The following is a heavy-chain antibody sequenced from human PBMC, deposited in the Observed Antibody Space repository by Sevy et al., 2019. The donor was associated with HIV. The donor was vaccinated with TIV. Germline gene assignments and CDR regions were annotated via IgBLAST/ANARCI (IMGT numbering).Heavy chain of an antibody. D-gene: IGHD4-17*01. CDR1: GGTFSSYA. CDR3: ARDKEIAMTTVVTLYY. CDR2: IIPIFGTA. Sequence: ASVKVSCKASGGTFSSYAISWVRQAPGQGLEWMGRIIPIFGTANYAQKFQGRVTITADESTSTAYMELSSLRSEDTAVYYCARDKEIAMTTVVTLYYWGQGTLVTVSS. J-gene: IGHJ4*02. V-gene: IGHV1-69*13.